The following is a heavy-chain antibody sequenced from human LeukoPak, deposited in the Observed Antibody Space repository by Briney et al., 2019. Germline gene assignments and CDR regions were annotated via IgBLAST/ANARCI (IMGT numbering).Heavy chain of an antibody. J-gene: IGHJ4*02. CDR2: ISSSGSTI. CDR3: ARDWGAAAGMIDY. D-gene: IGHD6-13*01. Sequence: GGSLGLSCAASGFTFSDYYMSWIRQAPGEGLEWVSYISSSGSTIYYADSVKGRFTISRDNAKNSLYLQMNSLRAEDTAVYYCARDWGAAAGMIDYWGQGTLVTVSS. CDR1: GFTFSDYY. V-gene: IGHV3-11*01.